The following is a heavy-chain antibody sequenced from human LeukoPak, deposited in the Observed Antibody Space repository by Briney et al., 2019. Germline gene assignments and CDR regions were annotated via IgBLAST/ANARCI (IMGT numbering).Heavy chain of an antibody. CDR2: ISGSGGST. J-gene: IGHJ4*02. D-gene: IGHD5-12*01. CDR3: VKPQGAASGYDFDY. CDR1: GFTFSSYA. V-gene: IGHV3-23*01. Sequence: GGSLRLSCAASGFTFSSYAMSWVRQAPGKGLEWVSAISGSGGSTYYADSVKGRFTISRDNSKNTLYLQMNSLRAEDTAVYYCVKPQGAASGYDFDYWGQGTLVTVSS.